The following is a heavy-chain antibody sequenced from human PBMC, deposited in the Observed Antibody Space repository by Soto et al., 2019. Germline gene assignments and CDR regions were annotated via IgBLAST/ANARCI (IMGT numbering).Heavy chain of an antibody. CDR1: GYTFTSYD. D-gene: IGHD4-17*01. CDR2: MNPNSGNT. CDR3: ARDGTTGLDRAFDI. J-gene: IGHJ3*02. Sequence: GASVKVSCKASGYTFTSYDINWVRQATGQGLEWMGWMNPNSGNTDYAQKFQGRVTMTTDTSMSTAYMELRSLRSEDTAVYYCARDGTTGLDRAFDIWGQGTMVTVSS. V-gene: IGHV1-8*01.